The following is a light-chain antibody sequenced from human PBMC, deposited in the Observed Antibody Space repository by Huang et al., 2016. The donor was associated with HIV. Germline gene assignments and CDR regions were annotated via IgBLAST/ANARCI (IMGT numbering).Light chain of an antibody. CDR1: QSVSRQ. CDR3: QHRSNWPPYT. CDR2: DAS. V-gene: IGKV3-11*01. J-gene: IGKJ2*01. Sequence: EIVLTQSPATLSLSPGARATLSCRASQSVSRQFACYKQKPGQAPRLLIYDASNRDTGIPGRFSGSGSGTDFTLTIGSLEPGDSAIYYCQHRSNWPPYTFGQGTKLEIK.